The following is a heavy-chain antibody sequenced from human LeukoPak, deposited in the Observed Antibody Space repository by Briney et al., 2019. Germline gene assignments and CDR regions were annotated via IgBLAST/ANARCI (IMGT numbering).Heavy chain of an antibody. J-gene: IGHJ4*02. CDR3: ARDRTLGY. CDR2: ISSGGSTX. V-gene: IGHV3-48*03. Sequence: GGSLRLSCAVSGFTFSSXAXXWVRQAPGXXLEWVSYISSGGSTXYXADSXKGRFTISRDNAKNSLYLQMNSLRAEDTAVYYCARDRTLGYWGQGTLVTVSS. CDR1: GFTFSSXA.